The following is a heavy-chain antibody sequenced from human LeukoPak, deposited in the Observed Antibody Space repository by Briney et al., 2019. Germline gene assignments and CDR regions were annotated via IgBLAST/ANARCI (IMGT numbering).Heavy chain of an antibody. CDR1: EFTFSSYW. Sequence: GGFLRLSCAASEFTFSSYWMYWVRQAPGKGLVWVSRINSDGSSTSYADSVKGRFTISRDNAKNTLYLQMNSLRAEDTAVYYCARDEYSYGYLGYWGQGTLVTVSS. J-gene: IGHJ4*02. D-gene: IGHD5-18*01. CDR2: INSDGSST. CDR3: ARDEYSYGYLGY. V-gene: IGHV3-74*01.